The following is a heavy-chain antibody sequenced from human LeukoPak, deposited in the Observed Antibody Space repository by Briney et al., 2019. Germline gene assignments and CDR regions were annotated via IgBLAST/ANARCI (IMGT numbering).Heavy chain of an antibody. CDR1: GYTFTSYG. V-gene: IGHV1-69*05. CDR3: ARHIYSSGTSPFDY. Sequence: GASVKVSCKASGYTFTSYGISWVRQAPGQGLEWMGRIIPIFGTANYAQKFQGRVTITTDESTSTAYMELSSLRSEDTAVYYCARHIYSSGTSPFDYWGQGTLVTVSS. CDR2: IIPIFGTA. J-gene: IGHJ4*02. D-gene: IGHD3-22*01.